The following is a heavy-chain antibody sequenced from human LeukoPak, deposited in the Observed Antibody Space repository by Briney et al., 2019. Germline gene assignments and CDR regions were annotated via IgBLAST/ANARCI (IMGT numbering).Heavy chain of an antibody. J-gene: IGHJ4*02. V-gene: IGHV1-2*06. D-gene: IGHD6-13*01. CDR1: GYIFTGYY. CDR2: INPNTGGT. CDR3: VRDSGRAAANR. Sequence: ASVKVSCKTSGYIFTGYYIHWLRQAPGQGLEWLGRINPNTGGTDFAQKFQGRVTLTRDTSITTAYMDLTKLTSDDSAVYYCVRDSGRAAANRWGQGTLVTVSS.